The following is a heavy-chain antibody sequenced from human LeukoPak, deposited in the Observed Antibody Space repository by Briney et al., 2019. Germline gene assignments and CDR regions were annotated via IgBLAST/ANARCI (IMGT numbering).Heavy chain of an antibody. CDR1: GFTFSSYE. J-gene: IGHJ4*02. V-gene: IGHV3-48*03. CDR3: ARDGFTRQIAAAVY. CDR2: ISSSGDTI. Sequence: GGSLRLSCAASGFTFSSYEMNWVRQAPGKGLEWVSYISSSGDTIYYADSVKGRFTISRDNSKNTLYLQMNSLRAEDTAVYYCARDGFTRQIAAAVYWGQGTLVTVSS. D-gene: IGHD6-13*01.